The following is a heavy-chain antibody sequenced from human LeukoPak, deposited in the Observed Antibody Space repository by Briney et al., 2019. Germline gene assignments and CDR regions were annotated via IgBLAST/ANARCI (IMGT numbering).Heavy chain of an antibody. Sequence: TGGSLRLSCAASGFSFSHYYMGWIRQAPGKGLDWVSFISSSSSGSTTYYADSVKGRFTISRDNAKNSLYLQMDSLRVEDTAVYYCAKDIVAAGLFFDYWGQGTLVTASS. CDR1: GFSFSHYY. J-gene: IGHJ4*02. CDR3: AKDIVAAGLFFDY. V-gene: IGHV3-11*01. CDR2: ISSSSSGSTT. D-gene: IGHD6-13*01.